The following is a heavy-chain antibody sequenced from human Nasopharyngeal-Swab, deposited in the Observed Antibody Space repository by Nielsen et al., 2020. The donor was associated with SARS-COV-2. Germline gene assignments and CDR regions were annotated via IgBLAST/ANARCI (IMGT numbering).Heavy chain of an antibody. CDR3: ARWSTISRFFDF. Sequence: SETLSLTCTVSGGPIRSYSWSLVRQPPGKGLEWIGYIYYSGSTNYNPSLKSRVTISVDTSKNQFSLKLSSVTAADTAVYYCARWSTISRFFDFWGQGTQVTVSS. CDR1: GGPIRSYS. V-gene: IGHV4-59*01. CDR2: IYYSGST. D-gene: IGHD1-26*01. J-gene: IGHJ4*02.